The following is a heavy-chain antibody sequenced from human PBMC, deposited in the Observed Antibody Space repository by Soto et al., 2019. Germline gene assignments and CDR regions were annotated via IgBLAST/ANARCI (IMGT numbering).Heavy chain of an antibody. CDR3: VRDVCVDYVN. CDR1: GFSFSSYW. D-gene: IGHD3-16*01. CDR2: IKQDESEK. J-gene: IGHJ4*02. Sequence: EVQLVESGGGLVQPGGSLRISCKGSGFSFSSYWMSWVRQAPGKGLEWVASIKQDESEKYYVDSVKGRFTISRDNVDASVFLHMNSLSAEDTAVYFCVRDVCVDYVNWGQGTLVTVSS. V-gene: IGHV3-7*01.